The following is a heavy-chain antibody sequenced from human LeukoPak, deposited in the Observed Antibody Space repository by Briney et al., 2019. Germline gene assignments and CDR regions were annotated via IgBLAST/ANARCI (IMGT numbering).Heavy chain of an antibody. CDR2: IYYSGST. Sequence: SETLSLTCTVSGGSLSSYYWTWIRQPPGKGLEWIGYIYYSGSTNYNPTLQSRVTISVDTSKNQFSLKLSSVTAADTAVYYCARDERSSGWFRKDAFDIWGQGTMVTVSS. D-gene: IGHD6-19*01. J-gene: IGHJ3*02. CDR3: ARDERSSGWFRKDAFDI. CDR1: GGSLSSYY. V-gene: IGHV4-59*01.